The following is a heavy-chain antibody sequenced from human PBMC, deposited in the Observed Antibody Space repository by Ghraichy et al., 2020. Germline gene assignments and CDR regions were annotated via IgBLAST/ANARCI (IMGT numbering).Heavy chain of an antibody. CDR2: ISAYNGNT. Sequence: ASVKVSCKASGYTFTSYGISWVRQAPGQGLEWMGWISAYNGNTNYAQKLQGRVTMTTDTSTSTAYMELRSLRSDDTAVYYCARDLHDYGDLYFDYWGQGTLVTVSS. CDR3: ARDLHDYGDLYFDY. D-gene: IGHD4-17*01. CDR1: GYTFTSYG. J-gene: IGHJ4*02. V-gene: IGHV1-18*01.